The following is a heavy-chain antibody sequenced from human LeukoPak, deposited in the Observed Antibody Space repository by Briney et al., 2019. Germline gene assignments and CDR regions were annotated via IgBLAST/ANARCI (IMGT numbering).Heavy chain of an antibody. V-gene: IGHV3-30*02. CDR2: IRYDGSNK. Sequence: GGSLRLSCAASGFTFSSYGMHWVRQAPGKGLEWVAFIRYDGSNKYYADSVKGRFTISRDNSKNTLYLQMNSLRAEDTAVYYCAKDLLRGSSGFDYWGQGTLVTVSS. CDR3: AKDLLRGSSGFDY. CDR1: GFTFSSYG. D-gene: IGHD6-19*01. J-gene: IGHJ4*02.